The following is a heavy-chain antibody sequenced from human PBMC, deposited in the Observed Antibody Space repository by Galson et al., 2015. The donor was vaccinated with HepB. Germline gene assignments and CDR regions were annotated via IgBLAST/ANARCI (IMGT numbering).Heavy chain of an antibody. CDR3: AREEATVIAPESYAFDI. CDR2: IWYDGSNK. Sequence: SLRLSCAASGFTFSSYGMHWVRQAPGKGLEWVAVIWYDGSNKYYADSVKGRFTISRDNSKNTLYLQMNSLRAEDTAVYYCAREEATVIAPESYAFDIWGQGTMVTVSS. J-gene: IGHJ3*02. CDR1: GFTFSSYG. D-gene: IGHD4-17*01. V-gene: IGHV3-33*01.